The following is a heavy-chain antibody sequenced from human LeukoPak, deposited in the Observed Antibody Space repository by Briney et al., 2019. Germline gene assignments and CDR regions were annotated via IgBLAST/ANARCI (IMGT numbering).Heavy chain of an antibody. CDR3: ARSPTYYYMDV. CDR1: GFTFSNYV. J-gene: IGHJ6*03. Sequence: GGSLRLSCEASGFTFSNYVIHWVRQAPGKVLEWLAVISYDGTNKYYADSVKGRFTISRDHSKTTVDLQMDSLGGADTAVYYCARSPTYYYMDVWGKGTTVTVSS. V-gene: IGHV3-30-3*01. CDR2: ISYDGTNK.